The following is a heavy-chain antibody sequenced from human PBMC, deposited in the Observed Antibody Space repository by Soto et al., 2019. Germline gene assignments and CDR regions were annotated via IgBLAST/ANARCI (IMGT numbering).Heavy chain of an antibody. Sequence: GGSLRLSCAASGFTFSDYYMSWIRQAPGKGLEWVSYISSSGSTIYYADSVKGRFTISRDNAKNSLYLQMNSLRAEDTAVYYCARPLNLCSSTSCRDYWGQGTLVTVSS. CDR2: ISSSGSTI. CDR1: GFTFSDYY. CDR3: ARPLNLCSSTSCRDY. V-gene: IGHV3-11*01. D-gene: IGHD2-2*01. J-gene: IGHJ4*02.